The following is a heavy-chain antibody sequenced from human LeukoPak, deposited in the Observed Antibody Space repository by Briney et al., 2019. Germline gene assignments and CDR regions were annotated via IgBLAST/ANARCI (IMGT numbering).Heavy chain of an antibody. D-gene: IGHD4-17*01. CDR2: INPSGGST. CDR1: GYTFISFY. V-gene: IGHV1-46*04. Sequence: ASVKVSCKASGYTFISFYVHWVRQAPGQGLEWMGMINPSGGSTTYAQNLQGRVTMTRDTSTNTVYVELSSLRSEDTAVNYCARATADSSRNLRHWGQGTLVTVSS. J-gene: IGHJ4*02. CDR3: ARATADSSRNLRH.